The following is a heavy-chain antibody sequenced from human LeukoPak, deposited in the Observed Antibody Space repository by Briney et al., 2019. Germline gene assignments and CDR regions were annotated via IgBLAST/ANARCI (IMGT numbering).Heavy chain of an antibody. Sequence: PGGSLRLSCAASGFTFSSYAMSWVRQAPGKGLEWVSAISGSGGSTYYADSVKGRFTISRDNSKNTLYLQMNSLRAEDTAVYYCATDASTWSRLPGWKDYWGQGTLVTVSS. CDR3: ATDASTWSRLPGWKDY. J-gene: IGHJ4*02. CDR1: GFTFSSYA. D-gene: IGHD3-3*01. CDR2: ISGSGGST. V-gene: IGHV3-23*01.